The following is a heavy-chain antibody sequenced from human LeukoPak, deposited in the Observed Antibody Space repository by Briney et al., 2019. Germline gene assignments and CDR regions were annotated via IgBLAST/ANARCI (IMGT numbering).Heavy chain of an antibody. CDR2: TIPIFGTA. D-gene: IGHD3-22*01. CDR3: ATWLYYYDSSGYYNY. CDR1: GGTFSSYA. J-gene: IGHJ4*02. Sequence: SVKVSCKASGGTFSSYAISWVRQAPGQGLEWMGGTIPIFGTANYAQKFQGRVTITADESTSTAYMELSSLRSEDTAVYYCATWLYYYDSSGYYNYWGQGTLVTVSS. V-gene: IGHV1-69*13.